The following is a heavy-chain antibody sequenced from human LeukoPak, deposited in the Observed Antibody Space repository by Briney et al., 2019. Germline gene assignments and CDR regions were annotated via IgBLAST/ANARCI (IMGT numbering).Heavy chain of an antibody. Sequence: GGSLRLSSAASEFTFHDYAMHWVRQAPGKVLVRVSSITWYRSSIGYADSVKGRFTISGHNAKNSLYLQINSLRTEDTAFYYCEKDGVGYSRTWYGMYFDLWGRGTLFTVSS. CDR1: EFTFHDYA. CDR3: EKDGVGYSRTWYGMYFDL. CDR2: ITWYRSSI. J-gene: IGHJ2*01. D-gene: IGHD6-13*01. V-gene: IGHV3-9*01.